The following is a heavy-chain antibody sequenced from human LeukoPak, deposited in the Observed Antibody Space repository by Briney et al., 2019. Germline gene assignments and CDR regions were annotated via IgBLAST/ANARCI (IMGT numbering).Heavy chain of an antibody. Sequence: GGSLRLSRAASGFTFDDYGMSWVRQAPGKGLEWVSGINWNGGSTGYADSVKGRFTISRDNAKNSLYLQMNSLRAEDTALYYCASLRGDYVGNDFDYWGQGTLVTVSS. CDR3: ASLRGDYVGNDFDY. CDR2: INWNGGST. CDR1: GFTFDDYG. D-gene: IGHD4-23*01. V-gene: IGHV3-20*04. J-gene: IGHJ4*02.